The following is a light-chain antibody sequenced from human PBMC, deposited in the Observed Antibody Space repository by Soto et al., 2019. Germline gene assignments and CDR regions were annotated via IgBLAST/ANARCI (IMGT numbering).Light chain of an antibody. CDR3: QQYNNWPPWT. Sequence: EIMMTQSPATLSVSPGERATLSCRASQSVSSNLAWYQQKPGQAPRLLIYGASTSATGIPARFSGSGSGTEFTLTISSLQSEDFAFYYCQQYNNWPPWTFGQGNKVEIK. CDR2: GAS. V-gene: IGKV3-15*01. CDR1: QSVSSN. J-gene: IGKJ1*01.